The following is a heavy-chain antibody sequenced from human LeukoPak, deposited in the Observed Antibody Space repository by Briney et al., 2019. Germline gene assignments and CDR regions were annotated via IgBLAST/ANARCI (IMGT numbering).Heavy chain of an antibody. J-gene: IGHJ3*02. CDR2: ISYSGGT. D-gene: IGHD3-22*01. CDR1: GFSFSSYSMN. CDR3: AREVEYYDSSGYRPHAFDI. Sequence: PGGSLRLSCAASGFSFSSYSMNWVRQPPGKGLEWIGSISYSGGTAYNPSLRSRVTISVDTSKNQFSLKVNSVTAADTAVHYCAREVEYYDSSGYRPHAFDIWGQGTLVTVSS. V-gene: IGHV4-39*02.